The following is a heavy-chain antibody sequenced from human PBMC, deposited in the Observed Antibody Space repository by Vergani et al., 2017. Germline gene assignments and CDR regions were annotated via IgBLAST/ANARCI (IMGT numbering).Heavy chain of an antibody. CDR3: ATDKDYLWSGYYGS. D-gene: IGHD3-3*01. V-gene: IGHV1-18*01. CDR1: GYTFTSYG. Sequence: QVQLVQSGAEVKKPGASVKVSCKASGYTFTSYGISWVRQAPGQGLEWMGRISAHNGNTNYAQKLQGRVTMTTDTSTSTAYMELRSLISDDAAVYYCATDKDYLWSGYYGSWGQGTLVTVSS. CDR2: ISAHNGNT. J-gene: IGHJ4*02.